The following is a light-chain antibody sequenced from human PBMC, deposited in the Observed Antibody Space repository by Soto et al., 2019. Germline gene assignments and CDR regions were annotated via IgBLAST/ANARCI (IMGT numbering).Light chain of an antibody. CDR1: SSNIGAGYD. CDR2: ADN. V-gene: IGLV1-40*01. J-gene: IGLJ2*01. CDR3: QSYDSSLTSVV. Sequence: QLVLTQPPSVSGAPGQRVTISCTGSSSNIGAGYDVHWYQQLPETAPKLLIFADNIRPSGVPDRFSGSKSGTSASLAITGLHAEDEADYYCQSYDSSLTSVVFGGGTKLTVL.